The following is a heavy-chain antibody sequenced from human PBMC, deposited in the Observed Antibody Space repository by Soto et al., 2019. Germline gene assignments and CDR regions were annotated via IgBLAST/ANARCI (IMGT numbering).Heavy chain of an antibody. CDR1: GFTFSSYE. V-gene: IGHV3-48*03. CDR2: TSSSGSTI. Sequence: GGSLRLSCAASGFTFSSYEMNWVRQAPGKGLEWVSYTSSSGSTIYYADSVKGRFTISRDNAKNSLYLQMNSLRAEDTAVYYCARVITMIVVVTSSFNWFDPWGQGTLVTVSS. J-gene: IGHJ5*02. D-gene: IGHD3-22*01. CDR3: ARVITMIVVVTSSFNWFDP.